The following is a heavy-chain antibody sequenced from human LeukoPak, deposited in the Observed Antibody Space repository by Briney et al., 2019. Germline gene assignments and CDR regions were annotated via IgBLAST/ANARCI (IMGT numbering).Heavy chain of an antibody. D-gene: IGHD6-13*01. Sequence: SVKVSCKASGGTSSSYAISWVRQAPGQGLEWMGRIIPIFGTSNYAQKFQGRVTITADESASTAYMELSSLRSEDTAVYYCARDGGSSWYTSGYDYWGQGTLVTVSS. CDR3: ARDGGSSWYTSGYDY. CDR2: IIPIFGTS. V-gene: IGHV1-69*01. CDR1: GGTSSSYA. J-gene: IGHJ4*02.